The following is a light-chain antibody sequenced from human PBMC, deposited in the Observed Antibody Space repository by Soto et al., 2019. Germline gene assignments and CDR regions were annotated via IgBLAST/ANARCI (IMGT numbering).Light chain of an antibody. Sequence: QSVLTQPASVSGSPGQSITISCTGTGSDVGSSTLVSWYQQHPGKAPKLMIFEGRKRPSGVSNRFSGSKSGNTASLTISGLQAEDEAEYYCSSYADTSTYVFGSGTKLNVL. CDR3: SSYADTSTYV. CDR2: EGR. CDR1: GSDVGSSTL. V-gene: IGLV2-23*01. J-gene: IGLJ1*01.